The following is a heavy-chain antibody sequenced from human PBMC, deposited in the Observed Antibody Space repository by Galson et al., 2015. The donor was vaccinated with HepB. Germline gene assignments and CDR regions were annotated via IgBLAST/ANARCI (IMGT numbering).Heavy chain of an antibody. V-gene: IGHV3-30*04. J-gene: IGHJ4*02. CDR2: ISDDGSRK. D-gene: IGHD4/OR15-4a*01. CDR1: GFTFSRYF. Sequence: SLRLSCAVSGFTFSRYFIHWVRQAPGKGLEWVALISDDGSRKYYADSVRGRFTISRDNPKNTLYLQLNSLRDEDTAVYYCARDWGPTVLTRRLDFWGQGTLVSVSS. CDR3: ARDWGPTVLTRRLDF.